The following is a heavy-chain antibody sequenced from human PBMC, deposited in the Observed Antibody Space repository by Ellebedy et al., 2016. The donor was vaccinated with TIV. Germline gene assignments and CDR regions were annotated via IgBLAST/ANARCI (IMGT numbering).Heavy chain of an antibody. J-gene: IGHJ6*02. D-gene: IGHD4-11*01. CDR3: ARSRSTGYYYYGMDV. V-gene: IGHV4-59*12. CDR2: IYHSRST. Sequence: MPSETLSLTCTVSGGSTSSYYWTWIRQPPGKGLEWLGHIYHSRSTNYNPSLKSRVTMSVDTSKNQFSLKLSSVTAADTAVYYCARSRSTGYYYYGMDVWGQGTTVTVSS. CDR1: GGSTSSYY.